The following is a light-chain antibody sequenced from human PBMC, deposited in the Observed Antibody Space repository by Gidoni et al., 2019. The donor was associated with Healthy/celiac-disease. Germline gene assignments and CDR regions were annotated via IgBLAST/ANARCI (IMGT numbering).Light chain of an antibody. CDR3: QSYDRSLSGV. CDR1: SSNIGAGYD. V-gene: IGLV1-40*01. CDR2: GNN. Sequence: QSVLTQPPSVSGAPGQRVIISCTGSSSNIGAGYDVHWYQQLPGTAPKLLIYGNNNRPSGVPDRFSGSKSGTSASLAITGLQAEDEADYYCQSYDRSLSGVFGGGTKLTVL. J-gene: IGLJ3*02.